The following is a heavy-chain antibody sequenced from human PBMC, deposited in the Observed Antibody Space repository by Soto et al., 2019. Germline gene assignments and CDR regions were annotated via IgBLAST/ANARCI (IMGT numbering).Heavy chain of an antibody. V-gene: IGHV1-3*01. CDR3: ARGGAVYRGSYWYYFDY. D-gene: IGHD1-26*01. Sequence: GASVKVSCKASGYTFTSYAMHWVRQAPGQRLEWMGWINAGNGNTKYSQKFQGRVTITRDTSASTAYMELSSLRSEDTAVYYCARGGAVYRGSYWYYFDYWGGGTLVTVSS. J-gene: IGHJ4*02. CDR1: GYTFTSYA. CDR2: INAGNGNT.